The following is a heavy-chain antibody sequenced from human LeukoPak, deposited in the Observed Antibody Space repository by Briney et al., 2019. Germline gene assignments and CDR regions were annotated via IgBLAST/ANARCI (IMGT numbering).Heavy chain of an antibody. CDR2: INHGGST. Sequence: PSETLSLTCAVYGRSFSGYYWTWIRQPPGKGLEWIGEINHGGSTNYNPSLKSRVTISVDTSKNQFSLKLSSVTAADTAVYYCARYLDYGGNSRVFQHWGQGTLVTVSS. CDR1: GRSFSGYY. D-gene: IGHD4-23*01. V-gene: IGHV4-34*01. J-gene: IGHJ1*01. CDR3: ARYLDYGGNSRVFQH.